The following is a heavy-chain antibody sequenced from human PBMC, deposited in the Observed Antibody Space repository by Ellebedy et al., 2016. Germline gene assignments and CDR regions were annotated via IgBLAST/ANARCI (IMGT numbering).Heavy chain of an antibody. CDR2: IKPDGSEK. Sequence: GGSLRLSCVASGFTFSSNWMGWVRQAPGKGLEWVANIKPDGSEKYYVDSVKGRFTISRDNAKNSLYLQMDSLRAEDTAVYFCARGFGTDYWGQGTLVTVSS. CDR3: ARGFGTDY. D-gene: IGHD3-3*01. J-gene: IGHJ4*02. CDR1: GFTFSSNW. V-gene: IGHV3-7*01.